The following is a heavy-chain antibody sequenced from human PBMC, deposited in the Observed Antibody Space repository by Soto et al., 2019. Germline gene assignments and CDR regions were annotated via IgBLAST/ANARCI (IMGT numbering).Heavy chain of an antibody. CDR1: RFAFSSSA. CDR2: ISYDGGYE. V-gene: IGHV3-30*18. D-gene: IGHD4-17*01. Sequence: ESGGGVVQPGKSLRLSCTASRFAFSSSAMHWVRQAPGKGLEWVAVISYDGGYENYADSVKGRFTVSRDNSKNTLWLQMNSLRAEDTALYYCAKGTTVTPWRYLDLWGQGTLVTVSS. J-gene: IGHJ2*01. CDR3: AKGTTVTPWRYLDL.